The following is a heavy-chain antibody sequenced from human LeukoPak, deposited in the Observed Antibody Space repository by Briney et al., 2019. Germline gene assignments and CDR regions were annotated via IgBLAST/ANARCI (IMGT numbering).Heavy chain of an antibody. D-gene: IGHD6-13*01. CDR1: GFTFSSYE. CDR2: ISSSGSTI. CDR3: ARPLAGGSSWYWRAFDI. J-gene: IGHJ3*02. Sequence: GGSLRLSCAASGFTFSSYEMNWVRQAPGKGLEWVSYISSSGSTIYYADSVKGRFTISRDNAKNSLYLQMSSLRAEDTAVYYCARPLAGGSSWYWRAFDIWGQGTMVTVSS. V-gene: IGHV3-48*03.